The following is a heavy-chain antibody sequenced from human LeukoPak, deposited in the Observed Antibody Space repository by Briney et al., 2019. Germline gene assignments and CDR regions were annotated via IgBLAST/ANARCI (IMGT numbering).Heavy chain of an antibody. CDR2: IYTSGST. V-gene: IGHV4-61*02. Sequence: PSQTLSLTCTVSGGSISSGSHYWTWIRQPAGKGLEWIGRIYTSGSTNYNPSLKSRVTMSVDTSKNQFSLKLSSVTAADTAVYYCARDLPRAGWNPDDAFDIWGQGTMVTVSS. CDR3: ARDLPRAGWNPDDAFDI. CDR1: GGSISSGSHY. D-gene: IGHD1-1*01. J-gene: IGHJ3*02.